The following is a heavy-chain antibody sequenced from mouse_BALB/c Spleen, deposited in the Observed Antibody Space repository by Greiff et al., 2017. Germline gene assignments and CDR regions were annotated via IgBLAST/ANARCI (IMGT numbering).Heavy chain of an antibody. J-gene: IGHJ4*01. CDR3: ASLIYYGNYDAMDY. CDR1: GFTFSSFG. D-gene: IGHD2-1*01. Sequence: DVQLVESGGGLVQPGGSRKLSCAASGFTFSSFGMHWVRQAPEKGLEWVAYISSGSSTIYYADTVKGRFTISRDNPKNTLFLQMTSLRSEDTAMYYCASLIYYGNYDAMDYWGQGTSVTVSS. CDR2: ISSGSSTI. V-gene: IGHV5-17*02.